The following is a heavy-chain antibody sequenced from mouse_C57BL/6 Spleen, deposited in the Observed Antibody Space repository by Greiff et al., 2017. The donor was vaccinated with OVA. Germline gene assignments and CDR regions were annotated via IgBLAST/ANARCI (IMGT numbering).Heavy chain of an antibody. CDR3: ARTGIVHYYAMDY. Sequence: EVQLQQSGPELVKPGASVKISCKASGYTFTDYYMNWVKQSHGKSLEWIGDINPNNGGTSYNQKFKGKATLTVDKSSSTAYMELRSLTSEDSAVYYCARTGIVHYYAMDYWGQGTSVTVSS. J-gene: IGHJ4*01. V-gene: IGHV1-26*01. D-gene: IGHD2-12*01. CDR2: INPNNGGT. CDR1: GYTFTDYY.